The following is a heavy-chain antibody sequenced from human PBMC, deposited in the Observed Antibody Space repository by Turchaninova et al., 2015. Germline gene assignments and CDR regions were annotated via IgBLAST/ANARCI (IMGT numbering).Heavy chain of an antibody. V-gene: IGHV4-34*01. CDR2: INHSGST. Sequence: QVQLQQWGAGLLKPSETLSLTCAVYGGSFSGYYWSWIRQPPGKGMEWIGDINHSGSTNYNPSLNSRVTISVDPSKNQFALKLSSVTAADTAVYYCARVLKGYCSSTSCYAFDIWGQGTMVTVSS. D-gene: IGHD2-2*01. CDR1: GGSFSGYY. J-gene: IGHJ3*02. CDR3: ARVLKGYCSSTSCYAFDI.